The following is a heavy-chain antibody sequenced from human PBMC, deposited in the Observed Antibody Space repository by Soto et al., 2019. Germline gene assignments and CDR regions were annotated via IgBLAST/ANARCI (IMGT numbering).Heavy chain of an antibody. CDR1: GFTVSSNY. D-gene: IGHD3-3*01. CDR2: IYSGGST. V-gene: IGHV3-53*01. J-gene: IGHJ6*02. Sequence: PGGSLRLFCAASGFTVSSNYMSWVRQAPGKGLEWVSVIYSGGSTYYADSVKGRFTISRDNSKNTLYLQMNSLRGEDTAVYYCARSLLEWFYYGMDVWGQGTTVTVSS. CDR3: ARSLLEWFYYGMDV.